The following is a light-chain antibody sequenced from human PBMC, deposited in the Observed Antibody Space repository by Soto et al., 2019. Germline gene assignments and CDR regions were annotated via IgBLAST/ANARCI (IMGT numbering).Light chain of an antibody. Sequence: DIQMTQSPSTLSASVGDRVTITCRASQSFSGWLAWYQQKPGKAPKLLIYKASSLDNGVPSRFSGSGSGTEFTLTISSLQPDDFATYYCQQYNSYSLTFGGGTKVEIK. CDR3: QQYNSYSLT. CDR1: QSFSGW. CDR2: KAS. J-gene: IGKJ4*01. V-gene: IGKV1-5*03.